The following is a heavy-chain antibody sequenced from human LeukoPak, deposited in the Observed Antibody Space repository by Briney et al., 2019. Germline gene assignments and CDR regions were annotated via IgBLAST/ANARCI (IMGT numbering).Heavy chain of an antibody. V-gene: IGHV3-30-3*01. J-gene: IGHJ4*02. CDR2: ISYDGSNK. CDR1: GFTFSSYA. CDR3: AREQFDY. Sequence: GGSLRLSCAASGFTFSSYAMHWVRQAPGKGLEWVAVISYDGSNKYYADSVKGRFTISRDNSKNTLYLQMNSLGAEDTAVYYCAREQFDYWGQGTLVTVSS.